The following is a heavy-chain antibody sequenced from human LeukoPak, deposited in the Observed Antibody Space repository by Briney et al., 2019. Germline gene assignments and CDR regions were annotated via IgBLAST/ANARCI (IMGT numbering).Heavy chain of an antibody. CDR3: AKDSQSVAFFLDDAFDL. J-gene: IGHJ3*01. V-gene: IGHV3-23*01. CDR2: ISATGSTT. Sequence: GGCLRLSCTASGLTFSTYALSWVRQTPGKGLEWLSVISATGSTTYYADSVRGRFTISRDNSKHTLYLQMNSLRVEDTAVYYCAKDSQSVAFFLDDAFDLWGQGTIVTVSA. D-gene: IGHD2/OR15-2a*01. CDR1: GLTFSTYA.